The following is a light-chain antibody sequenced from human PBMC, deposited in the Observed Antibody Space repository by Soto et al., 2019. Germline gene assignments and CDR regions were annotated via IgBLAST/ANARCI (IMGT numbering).Light chain of an antibody. Sequence: QSVLTQPPSASGTPGQRVTISCSGSSSNIGSNYVYWYQQLPGTAPNLLIYRNNQRPSGVPDRFSGSKSGTSASLAISGLRSEDEADYYCAAWDDSLSGLWVFGTGTKVTVL. CDR3: AAWDDSLSGLWV. V-gene: IGLV1-47*01. CDR1: SSNIGSNY. J-gene: IGLJ1*01. CDR2: RNN.